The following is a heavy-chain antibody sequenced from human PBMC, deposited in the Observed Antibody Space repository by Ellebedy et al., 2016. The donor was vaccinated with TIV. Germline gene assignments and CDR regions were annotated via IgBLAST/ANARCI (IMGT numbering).Heavy chain of an antibody. D-gene: IGHD3-22*01. V-gene: IGHV4-59*08. J-gene: IGHJ4*02. CDR2: NYYSGST. Sequence: MPSETLSLTCSVSGGSISSYYWSWIRQPPGKGLEWIGYNYYSGSTYHNPSLKSRVTISVDTSKNQFSLKLSSVTAADTAVYYCARVLPYYYDSSGYFDYWGQGTLVTVSS. CDR3: ARVLPYYYDSSGYFDY. CDR1: GGSISSYY.